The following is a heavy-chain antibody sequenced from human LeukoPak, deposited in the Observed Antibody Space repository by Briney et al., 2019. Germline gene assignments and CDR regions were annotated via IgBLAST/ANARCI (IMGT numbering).Heavy chain of an antibody. D-gene: IGHD3-10*01. J-gene: IGHJ3*02. V-gene: IGHV3-11*01. Sequence: GGSLRLSCAASGFTFTDYYMSWIRQAPGKGLEWVSYITNSGTTIYYADSVKGRFTISRDNAKNSLYLQMNSLRAEDTAVYYCARVRRITMVRGVYDAFDIWGQGTMVTVSS. CDR3: ARVRRITMVRGVYDAFDI. CDR2: ITNSGTTI. CDR1: GFTFTDYY.